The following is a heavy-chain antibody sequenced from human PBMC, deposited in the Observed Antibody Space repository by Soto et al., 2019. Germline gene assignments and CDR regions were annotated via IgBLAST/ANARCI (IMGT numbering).Heavy chain of an antibody. CDR1: GYTFNRHG. CDR2: ISGYNGDI. CDR3: ATVRIVGAREIDF. J-gene: IGHJ4*02. Sequence: QVHLVQSGGEVKKPGASVKVSCKASGYTFNRHGITWVRQAPGQGLEWMGWISGYNGDINYEQKFQGRVTLSSYTLTSTVYLELKSLRLDDTAVYYCATVRIVGAREIDFWGQGTLVNVSS. V-gene: IGHV1-18*04. D-gene: IGHD1-26*01.